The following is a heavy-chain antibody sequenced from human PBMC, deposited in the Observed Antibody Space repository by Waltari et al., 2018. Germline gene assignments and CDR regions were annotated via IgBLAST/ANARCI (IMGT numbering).Heavy chain of an antibody. CDR2: IYHSGST. J-gene: IGHJ4*02. CDR1: GYSISSGYY. V-gene: IGHV4-38-2*01. D-gene: IGHD6-6*01. Sequence: QVQLQESGPGLVKPSETLSLTCAVSGYSISSGYYWGWPRQPPGKGLEWIGSIYHSGSTYYNPSLKSRVTISVDTSKNQFSLKLSSVTAADTAVYYCARLGFSSSSSDYWGQGTLVTVSS. CDR3: ARLGFSSSSSDY.